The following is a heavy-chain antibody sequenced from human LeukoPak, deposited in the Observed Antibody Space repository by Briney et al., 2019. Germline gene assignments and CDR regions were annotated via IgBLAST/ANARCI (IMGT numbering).Heavy chain of an antibody. CDR1: GYTFTSYY. CDR2: INPSGGST. V-gene: IGHV1-46*01. CDR3: AKGLSDYVWGSPDY. Sequence: ASVKVSCKASGYTFTSYYMHWVRQAPGQGPEWMGIINPSGGSTTFAQKFQGRVTMTRDTSTSTVYMELSSLRSEDTAVYYCAKGLSDYVWGSPDYWGQGTLVTVSS. J-gene: IGHJ4*02. D-gene: IGHD3-16*01.